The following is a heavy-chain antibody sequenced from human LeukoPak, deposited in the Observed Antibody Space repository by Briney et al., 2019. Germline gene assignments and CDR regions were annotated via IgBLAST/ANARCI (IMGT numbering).Heavy chain of an antibody. Sequence: GGSLRLSCTASGFTFGDYAMSWFRQAPGKGLEWVGFIRSKAYGGTTEYAASVKGRFTISRDDSKSIAYLQMNSLKTEDTAVYYCTRKAPYSSGWPFDNWGQGTLVTVSS. J-gene: IGHJ4*02. CDR2: IRSKAYGGTT. V-gene: IGHV3-49*03. D-gene: IGHD6-19*01. CDR1: GFTFGDYA. CDR3: TRKAPYSSGWPFDN.